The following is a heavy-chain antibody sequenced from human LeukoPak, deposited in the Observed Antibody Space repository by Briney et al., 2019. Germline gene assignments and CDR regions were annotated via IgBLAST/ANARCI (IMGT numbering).Heavy chain of an antibody. J-gene: IGHJ4*02. CDR1: GGSISSYY. CDR3: ARAVGSGWNYFDY. Sequence: PSETLSLTCTVSGGSISSYYWSWIRQPPGKGLEWIGYIYYSGSTNYNPSLKSRVTISVDTSKNQFSLKLSSVTAADTAVYYCARAVGSGWNYFDYWGQGTLVTVSS. D-gene: IGHD6-19*01. CDR2: IYYSGST. V-gene: IGHV4-59*01.